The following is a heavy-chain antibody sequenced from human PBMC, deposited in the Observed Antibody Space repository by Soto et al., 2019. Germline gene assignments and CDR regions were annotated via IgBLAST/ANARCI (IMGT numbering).Heavy chain of an antibody. CDR2: IYHAGSV. CDR3: ARTFDYYGMDV. Sequence: PSETLSLTCAVSGYSIAGGYYLAWIRQSPGKGLEWIGSIYHAGSVYYNPSLNSRVAVSLDTSKSHFSLKLTSVTAADTAVYYCARTFDYYGMDVWGQGTTVTVSS. J-gene: IGHJ6*02. V-gene: IGHV4-38-2*01. CDR1: GYSIAGGYY.